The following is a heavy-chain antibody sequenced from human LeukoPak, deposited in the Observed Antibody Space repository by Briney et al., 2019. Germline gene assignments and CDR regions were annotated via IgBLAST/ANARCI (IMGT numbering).Heavy chain of an antibody. J-gene: IGHJ4*02. Sequence: GSLRLSCAASGFTVSSNYVSWIRQPPGKGLEWIGSIYYSGSTYYNPSLKSRVTISVDTSKNQFSLKLSSVTAADTAVYYCARTGSGSYYNRVYWGQGTLVTVSS. CDR2: IYYSGST. CDR1: GFTVSSNY. CDR3: ARTGSGSYYNRVY. D-gene: IGHD3-10*01. V-gene: IGHV4-39*01.